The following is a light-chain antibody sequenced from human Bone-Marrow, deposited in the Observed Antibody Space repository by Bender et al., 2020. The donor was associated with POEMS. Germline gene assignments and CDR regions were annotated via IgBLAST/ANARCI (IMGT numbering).Light chain of an antibody. V-gene: IGLV2-8*01. CDR1: SSDVGGYEH. J-gene: IGLJ3*02. Sequence: QSALTQPPSASGSPGQSVTISCTGTSSDVGGYEHVSWYQQHPGKVPKLMIYEVSKRPSGVPDRFSGSKSGNTASLTVSGLQAEDEADYYCAVWDDSLNGWVFGGGTKLTVL. CDR2: EVS. CDR3: AVWDDSLNGWV.